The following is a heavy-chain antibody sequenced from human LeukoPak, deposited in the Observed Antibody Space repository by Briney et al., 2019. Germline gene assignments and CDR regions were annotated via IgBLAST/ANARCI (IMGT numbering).Heavy chain of an antibody. CDR2: FDPEDGET. J-gene: IGHJ4*02. D-gene: IGHD1-26*01. CDR1: GYTLTELS. CDR3: ATEVLVEGANNY. V-gene: IGHV1-24*01. Sequence: ASVKVSCKVSGYTLTELSMHWVRQAPGKGLEWMGGFDPEDGETIYAQKFQGRVTMTEDTSTDTAYMELSSLRSEDTAVYYCATEVLVEGANNYWGQGTLVTVSS.